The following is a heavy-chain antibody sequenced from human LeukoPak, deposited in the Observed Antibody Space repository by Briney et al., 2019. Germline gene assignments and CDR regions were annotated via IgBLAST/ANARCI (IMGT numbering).Heavy chain of an antibody. V-gene: IGHV3-33*01. CDR3: ARDRGSSWYNWFDP. D-gene: IGHD6-13*01. J-gene: IGHJ5*02. CDR2: IWYDGSNK. Sequence: GRSLRLSCAASGFTFSSYGMHWVRQAPGKGLEWVAVIWYDGSNKYYADSVKGRFTISRDNSKNTLYLQMNSLRAEDTAVYYCARDRGSSWYNWFDPWGQGTLVTVSS. CDR1: GFTFSSYG.